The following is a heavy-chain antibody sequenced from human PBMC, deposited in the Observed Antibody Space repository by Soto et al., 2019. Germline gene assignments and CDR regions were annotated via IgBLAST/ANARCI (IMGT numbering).Heavy chain of an antibody. J-gene: IGHJ4*02. Sequence: GGSLRLSCAASGFTFSSYAMSWVRQAPGKGLEWVSAISGSGGSTYYADSVKGRFTISRDNSKNTLYLQMNSLRAEDTAVYYCAKAQSNYDILTGYYNNWGQGTLVTVSS. CDR2: ISGSGGST. CDR1: GFTFSSYA. V-gene: IGHV3-23*01. CDR3: AKAQSNYDILTGYYNN. D-gene: IGHD3-9*01.